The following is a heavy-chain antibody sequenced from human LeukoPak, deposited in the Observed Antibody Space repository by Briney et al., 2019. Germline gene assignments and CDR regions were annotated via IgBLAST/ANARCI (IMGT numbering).Heavy chain of an antibody. V-gene: IGHV3-23*01. CDR2: ISGSGGRNT. CDR1: GFTFRDYA. D-gene: IGHD6-13*01. Sequence: GGSLRLSCAASGFTFRDYAMSWVRQAPGKGLEWVSAISGSGGRNTYYAESVKGRFFISRDDSRNILYLQMNSLRAEDTAVYYCTRARVGAAGTANNNFDPWGQGTLVTVSS. CDR3: TRARVGAAGTANNNFDP. J-gene: IGHJ5*02.